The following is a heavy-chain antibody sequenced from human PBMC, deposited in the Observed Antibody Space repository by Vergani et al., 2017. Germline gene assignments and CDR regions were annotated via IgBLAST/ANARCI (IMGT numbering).Heavy chain of an antibody. CDR3: AIYIRRLVPLRYMDV. J-gene: IGHJ6*03. V-gene: IGHV3-23*03. D-gene: IGHD5-12*01. CDR2: IYSGGSST. CDR1: GFTFSSYA. Sequence: EVQLLESGGGLVQPGGSLRLSCAASGFTFSSYAMSWVRQAPGKGLEWVSVIYSGGSSTYYADSVKGLFTISRDNSKNTLYLQMNSLRAEDTAVYYCAIYIRRLVPLRYMDVWGKGTTVTVSS.